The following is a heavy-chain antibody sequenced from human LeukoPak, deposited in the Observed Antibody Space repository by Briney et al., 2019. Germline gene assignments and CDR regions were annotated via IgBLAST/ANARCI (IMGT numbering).Heavy chain of an antibody. CDR1: GFTFSSYG. D-gene: IGHD6-19*01. J-gene: IGHJ4*02. Sequence: GGSLRLSCAASGFTFSSYGMHWVRQAPGKGLEWVAVISYDGSNKYYADSVKGRFTISRDNSKNTLYLQMNSLRAEDTAVYYCAKDLYSSGCHGDYWGQGTLVTVSS. CDR2: ISYDGSNK. V-gene: IGHV3-30*18. CDR3: AKDLYSSGCHGDY.